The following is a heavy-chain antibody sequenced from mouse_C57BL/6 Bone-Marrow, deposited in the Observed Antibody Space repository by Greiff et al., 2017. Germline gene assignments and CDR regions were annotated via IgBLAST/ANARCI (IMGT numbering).Heavy chain of an antibody. V-gene: IGHV1-85*01. D-gene: IGHD2-10*02. Sequence: QVKLQQSGPELVKPGASVKLSCKASGYTFTSYDINWVKQRPGQGLEWIGLIYPGDGSTKYNEKFKGKATLTVDTSSSTAYMALHSRTSEDSAVYFFARPSTVRGAMDYWGQGTSVTVSS. CDR2: IYPGDGST. J-gene: IGHJ4*01. CDR1: GYTFTSYD. CDR3: ARPSTVRGAMDY.